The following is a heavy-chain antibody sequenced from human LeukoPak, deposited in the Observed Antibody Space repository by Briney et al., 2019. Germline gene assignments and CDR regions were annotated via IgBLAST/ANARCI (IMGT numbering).Heavy chain of an antibody. D-gene: IGHD3-3*01. V-gene: IGHV4-39*01. CDR2: IYYSGST. CDR1: GGSISSSSYY. CDR3: ARQNYDFWSGPYYCYYGMDV. J-gene: IGHJ6*02. Sequence: SETLSLTCTVSGGSISSSSYYWGWIRQPPGKGLEWIGSIYYSGSTYYNPSLKSRVTISVDTSKNQFSLKLSSVTAADTAVYYCARQNYDFWSGPYYCYYGMDVWGQGTTSPSP.